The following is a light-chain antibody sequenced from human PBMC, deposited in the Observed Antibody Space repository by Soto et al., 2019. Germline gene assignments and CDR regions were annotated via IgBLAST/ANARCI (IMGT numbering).Light chain of an antibody. V-gene: IGKV3-20*01. CDR1: QSVSSN. J-gene: IGKJ1*01. Sequence: EIVLTQSPATLSLSPGERANHSCRSRQSVSSNLAWYQQKPGQAPRLLIYGASNRATGIPDRFSGSGSGTDFALTSSRVEPEDFAIYFYQQNSSSPGTFGQGTKVDIK. CDR2: GAS. CDR3: QQNSSSPGT.